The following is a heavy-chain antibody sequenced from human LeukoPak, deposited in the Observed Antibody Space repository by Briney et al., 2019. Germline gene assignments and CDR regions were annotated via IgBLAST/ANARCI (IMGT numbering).Heavy chain of an antibody. Sequence: SETLSLTCTVSGGSISSSSYYWGWIRQPPGKGLEWIGSMYYGGSTYYNPSLKSRVTISVDTSKNQFSLKLSSVTAADTAVYYCARLFSSSWYFDYWGQGTLVTVSS. J-gene: IGHJ4*02. CDR3: ARLFSSSWYFDY. V-gene: IGHV4-39*01. CDR1: GGSISSSSYY. D-gene: IGHD6-13*01. CDR2: MYYGGST.